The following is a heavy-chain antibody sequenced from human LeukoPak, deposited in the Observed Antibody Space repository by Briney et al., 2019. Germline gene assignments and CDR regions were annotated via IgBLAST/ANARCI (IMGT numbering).Heavy chain of an antibody. CDR3: ARSVTGDFPSDY. J-gene: IGHJ4*02. CDR2: IYYSGST. V-gene: IGHV4-59*01. D-gene: IGHD7-27*01. CDR1: GGSISSYY. Sequence: SETLSLTCTVSGGSISSYYWSWIRQPPGKGLEWIGYIYYSGSTNYNPSLKSRVPISVDTSKNQFSLKLSSVTAADTAVYYCARSVTGDFPSDYWGQGTLVTVSS.